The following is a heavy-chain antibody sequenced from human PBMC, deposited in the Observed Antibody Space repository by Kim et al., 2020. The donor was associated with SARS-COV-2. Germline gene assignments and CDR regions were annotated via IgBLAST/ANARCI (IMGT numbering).Heavy chain of an antibody. CDR2: IWYDGSNK. CDR3: ARDCAVRNIFNFYYDSSGYHGGCGMGV. CDR1: GFTFSSYG. V-gene: IGHV3-33*01. J-gene: IGHJ6*02. Sequence: GGSLRLSCAASGFTFSSYGMHWVRQAPGKGLEWVAVIWYDGSNKYYADSVKGRFTISRDNSKNTLYLQMNSLRAEDTAVYYCARDCAVRNIFNFYYDSSGYHGGCGMGVWGQGTTVTVSS. D-gene: IGHD3-22*01.